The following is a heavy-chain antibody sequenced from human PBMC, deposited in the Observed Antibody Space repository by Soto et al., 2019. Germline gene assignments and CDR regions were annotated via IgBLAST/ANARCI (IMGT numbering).Heavy chain of an antibody. D-gene: IGHD1-26*01. CDR1: GFLFRDWF. CDR3: ARRGSGSYYDY. CDR2: ISKDSGST. J-gene: IGHJ4*02. V-gene: IGHV3-11*03. Sequence: PGGSLRLSCAASGFLFRDWFMSWIRQAPGKGLEWISYISKDSGSTYYADSVKGRFTISRDNSKNTLYLQMNSLRAEDTAVYYCARRGSGSYYDYWGQGTLVTVSS.